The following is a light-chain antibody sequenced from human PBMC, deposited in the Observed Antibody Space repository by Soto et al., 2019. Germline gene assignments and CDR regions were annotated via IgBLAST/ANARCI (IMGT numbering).Light chain of an antibody. CDR3: TSYTTSDTLYV. CDR1: NSDIGDFNY. CDR2: EVT. Sequence: QSALTQPASVSGSPGQSITISCTGTNSDIGDFNYVSWYQLHPGKAPKLMIYEVTNRPSGVSNRFSGSKSGSTASLTISGLQAEDEAEYYCTSYTTSDTLYVFGTGTKLTVL. J-gene: IGLJ1*01. V-gene: IGLV2-14*01.